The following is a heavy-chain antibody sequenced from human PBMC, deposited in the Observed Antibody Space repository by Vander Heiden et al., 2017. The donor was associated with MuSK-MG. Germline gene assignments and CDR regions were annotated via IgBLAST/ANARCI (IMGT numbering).Heavy chain of an antibody. CDR3: ARGRASEY. V-gene: IGHV3-7*01. J-gene: IGHJ4*01. CDR2: INQDGREK. Sequence: EVQLVESGGGLVQPGGSLRLSCAVSGLTFTTHWMTWVRQAPGKGLEGVANINQDGREKDYVDAVKGRFTISRDNAKNSMYMKMNSLRGEDAAVDYCARGRASEYWGHGSMVTVYS. CDR1: GLTFTTHW.